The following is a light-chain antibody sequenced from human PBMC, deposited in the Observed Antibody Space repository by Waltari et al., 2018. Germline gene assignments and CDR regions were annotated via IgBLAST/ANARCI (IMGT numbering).Light chain of an antibody. CDR1: SRDVGGYNY. J-gene: IGLJ3*02. CDR2: DVG. V-gene: IGLV2-11*01. Sequence: QSALTRPRSVSGSPGQSVPISCTGHSRDVGGYNYFSWYQQPPGKAPKLMIYDVGNRPQGVPDRFSGSKSGNTASLTISGLQAQDEADYYCCSYAGSAWVFGGGTKLTVL. CDR3: CSYAGSAWV.